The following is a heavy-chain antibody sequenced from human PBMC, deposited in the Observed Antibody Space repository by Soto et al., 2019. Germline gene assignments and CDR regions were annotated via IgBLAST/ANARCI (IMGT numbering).Heavy chain of an antibody. Sequence: GSLRLSCAASGFTFSSYSMNWVRQAPGKGLEWVSSISSSSSYIYYADSVKGRFTISRDNAKNSLYLQMNSLRAEDTAVYYCARDRSPLTGDIPTQNWFDPWGQGTLVTVSS. CDR1: GFTFSSYS. CDR2: ISSSSSYI. V-gene: IGHV3-21*01. J-gene: IGHJ5*02. CDR3: ARDRSPLTGDIPTQNWFDP. D-gene: IGHD3-9*01.